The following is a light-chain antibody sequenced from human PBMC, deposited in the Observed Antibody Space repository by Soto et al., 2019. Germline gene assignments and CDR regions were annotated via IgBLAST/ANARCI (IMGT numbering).Light chain of an antibody. CDR3: QQRSNWLT. V-gene: IGKV3-11*01. CDR1: QSLSSY. Sequence: EIVLTQSPGTLSLSRGKRATLSCRASQSLSSYLAWYQQKPGQAPRLLIYDASNRATGIPARFSGSGSGTDFTLTISRLEPEDFAVYYCQQRSNWLTFGGGTKVDIK. J-gene: IGKJ4*01. CDR2: DAS.